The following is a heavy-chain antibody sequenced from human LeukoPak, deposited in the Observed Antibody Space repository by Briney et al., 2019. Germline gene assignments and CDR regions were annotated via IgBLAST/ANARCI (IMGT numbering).Heavy chain of an antibody. CDR3: ARIGVAGANSDY. V-gene: IGHV3-23*01. Sequence: GGSLRLSCAASGFSFSSFAMTWVRQVPGKGLEWVSAISGGGVGTYYADSVKGRFTISRDNSKNTLHLQMNSLRADDTAVYYCARIGVAGANSDYWGQGTLVTVSS. J-gene: IGHJ4*02. CDR1: GFSFSSFA. CDR2: ISGGGVGT. D-gene: IGHD6-19*01.